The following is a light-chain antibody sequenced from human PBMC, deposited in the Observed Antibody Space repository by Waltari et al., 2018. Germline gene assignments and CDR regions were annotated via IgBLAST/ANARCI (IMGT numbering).Light chain of an antibody. CDR3: SSFTSSTTGI. V-gene: IGLV2-14*03. Sequence: SALTQPDSVSGSPGQSITISCSGISSDSGGYEYVPWYQQHPGKAPKVIIYDVNNRPSGVSKRFSGSKSGSSASLTISGLQAEDEADYYCSSFTSSTTGIFGGGTKVTVL. J-gene: IGLJ2*01. CDR1: SSDSGGYEY. CDR2: DVN.